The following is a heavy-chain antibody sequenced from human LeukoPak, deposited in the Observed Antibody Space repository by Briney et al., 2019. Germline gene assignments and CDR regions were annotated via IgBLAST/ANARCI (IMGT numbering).Heavy chain of an antibody. Sequence: PGGSLRLSCAASGFTLSSYWMIWVRQAPGKGLEWVANIKQDGSEISYVDSVKGRFTISRDNAQHSLYLQMNSLRAEDTAVYYCARGRARGPSWGQGTMVTVSS. CDR1: GFTLSSYW. D-gene: IGHD3-16*01. CDR3: ARGRARGPS. V-gene: IGHV3-7*01. CDR2: IKQDGSEI. J-gene: IGHJ5*02.